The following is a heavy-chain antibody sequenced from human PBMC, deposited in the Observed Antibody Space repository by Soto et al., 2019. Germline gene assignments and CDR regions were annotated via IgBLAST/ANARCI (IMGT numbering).Heavy chain of an antibody. CDR1: GFTFSSYW. Sequence: EVQLVESGGGLVQPGGSLRLSCAASGFTFSSYWMSWVRQAPGKGLEWVANIKQDGSEKYYVDSVKGRFPISRDNAKNSLYLQMNSLRAEDTAVYYCARDDRYYYYYMDVWGKGTTVTVSS. CDR2: IKQDGSEK. V-gene: IGHV3-7*01. CDR3: ARDDRYYYYYMDV. J-gene: IGHJ6*03.